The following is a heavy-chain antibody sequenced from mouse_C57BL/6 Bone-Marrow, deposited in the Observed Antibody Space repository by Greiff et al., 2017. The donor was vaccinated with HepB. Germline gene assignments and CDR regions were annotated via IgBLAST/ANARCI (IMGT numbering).Heavy chain of an antibody. CDR2: IDPNSGGT. CDR1: GYTFTSYW. J-gene: IGHJ2*01. CDR3: AREGIYYGNYVYY. D-gene: IGHD2-1*01. V-gene: IGHV1-72*01. Sequence: VKLQQPGAELVKPGASVKLSCKASGYTFTSYWMHWVKQRPGRGLEWIGRIDPNSGGTKYNEKFKSKATLTVDKPSSTAYMQRSSLTSEDSAVYDCAREGIYYGNYVYYWGQGTTLTVSS.